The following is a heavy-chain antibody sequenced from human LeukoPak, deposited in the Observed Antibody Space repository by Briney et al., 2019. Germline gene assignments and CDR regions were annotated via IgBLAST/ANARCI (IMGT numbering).Heavy chain of an antibody. CDR2: IYYSGST. CDR1: GGSISSGDYY. CDR3: ARAPHMGSYSSSSPENDY. V-gene: IGHV4-30-4*08. J-gene: IGHJ4*02. Sequence: SETLSLTCTVSGGSISSGDYYWSWIRQPPGKGLEWIGYIYYSGSTYYNPSLKSRVTISVDTSKNQFSLKLSSVTAADTAVYYCARAPHMGSYSSSSPENDYWGQGTLVTVSS. D-gene: IGHD6-6*01.